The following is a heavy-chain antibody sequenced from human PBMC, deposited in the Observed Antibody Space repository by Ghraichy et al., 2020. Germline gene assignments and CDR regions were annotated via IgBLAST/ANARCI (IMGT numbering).Heavy chain of an antibody. D-gene: IGHD3-22*01. CDR3: AKDPGGSGYYSSNYFDY. CDR2: ISGSGGST. CDR1: GFTFSSYA. J-gene: IGHJ4*02. V-gene: IGHV3-23*01. Sequence: GGSLRLSCAASGFTFSSYAMSWVRQAPGKGLEWVSAISGSGGSTYYADSVKGRFTISRDNSKNTLYLLMNSLRAEDTAVYYCAKDPGGSGYYSSNYFDYWGQGTLVTVSS.